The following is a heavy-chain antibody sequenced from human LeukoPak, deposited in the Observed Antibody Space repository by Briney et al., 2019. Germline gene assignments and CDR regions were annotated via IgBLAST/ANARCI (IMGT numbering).Heavy chain of an antibody. CDR1: GYTFTGYY. J-gene: IGHJ5*02. Sequence: GASVKVSCKASGYTFTGYYMYWVRQAPGQGLEWMGWINPNGGGTNYAQKFQGRVTMTRDTSITTAYMELSGLRSDDTAVYFCARDLAYGDPPSGFDPWGQGTLVTVSS. D-gene: IGHD4-17*01. CDR3: ARDLAYGDPPSGFDP. CDR2: INPNGGGT. V-gene: IGHV1-2*02.